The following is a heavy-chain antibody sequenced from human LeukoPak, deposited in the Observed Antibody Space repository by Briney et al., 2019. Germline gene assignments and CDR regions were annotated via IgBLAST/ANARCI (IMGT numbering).Heavy chain of an antibody. CDR1: GGSISSYY. D-gene: IGHD5-18*01. Sequence: PSETLSLTCTVSGGSISSYYWSWIRQPAGKGLEWIGRIYTSGSTNYNPSLKSRVTMSVDTSKNQFSLKLSSVTAADTAVYYCARQSPEYGIGSYGYGTPIAAAEESRNWFDPWGQGTLVTVSS. J-gene: IGHJ5*02. CDR3: ARQSPEYGIGSYGYGTPIAAAEESRNWFDP. V-gene: IGHV4-4*07. CDR2: IYTSGST.